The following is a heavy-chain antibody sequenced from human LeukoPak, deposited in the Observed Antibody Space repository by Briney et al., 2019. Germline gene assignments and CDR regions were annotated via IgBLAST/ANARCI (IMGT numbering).Heavy chain of an antibody. J-gene: IGHJ6*03. V-gene: IGHV3-21*01. Sequence: GGSLRLSCAASGFTFSSYAMHWVRQAPGKGLEWVSSISGSGSYRYYADSVQGRFTISRDNAKNSLYLQMNSLRAEDTAVYFCAREPDMDVWGKGTTVTISS. CDR2: ISGSGSYR. CDR3: AREPDMDV. CDR1: GFTFSSYA.